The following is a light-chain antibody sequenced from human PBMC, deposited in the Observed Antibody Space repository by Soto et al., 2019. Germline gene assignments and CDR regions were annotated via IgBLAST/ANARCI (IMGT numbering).Light chain of an antibody. CDR2: DDS. V-gene: IGLV3-21*02. CDR1: NIGSKS. CDR3: QVWASDSDNWV. J-gene: IGLJ3*02. Sequence: SYELTQPPSVSVAPGQTARITCGGDNIGSKSVHWYRQRPGQAPVLVVFDDSDRPSGIPERFSGSNSGKTATLTISMVEGGDEADYYCQVWASDSDNWVFGGGTKLTVL.